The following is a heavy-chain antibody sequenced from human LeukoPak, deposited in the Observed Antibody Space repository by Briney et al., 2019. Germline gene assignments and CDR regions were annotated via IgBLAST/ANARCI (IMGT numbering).Heavy chain of an antibody. CDR2: ISASGHYT. CDR3: AKDGSWGDYYFYFYIDV. J-gene: IGHJ6*03. D-gene: IGHD3-16*01. Sequence: GGSLRLSCAASGFTFSDYWMHWVRQVPGKGLEWVSGISASGHYTYNADSAKGRFTISRDNSKNTLYLQMNSLRAEDTALYFCAKDGSWGDYYFYFYIDVWGKGTTVTVSS. V-gene: IGHV3-23*01. CDR1: GFTFSDYW.